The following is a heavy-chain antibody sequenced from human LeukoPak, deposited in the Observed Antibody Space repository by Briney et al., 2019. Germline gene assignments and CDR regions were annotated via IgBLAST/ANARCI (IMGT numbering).Heavy chain of an antibody. CDR1: GFTFSNFV. CDR2: LSSDGSNK. CDR3: ARAPLGSPIDY. J-gene: IGHJ4*02. D-gene: IGHD2-2*02. Sequence: GGSLRLSCAASGFTFSNFVIHWVRQAPGKGLEWVSVLSSDGSNKYYADSVKGRITISRDNAKNTLYLQMNSLRAEDTAVYYCARAPLGSPIDYWGQGTLVTVSS. V-gene: IGHV3-30-3*01.